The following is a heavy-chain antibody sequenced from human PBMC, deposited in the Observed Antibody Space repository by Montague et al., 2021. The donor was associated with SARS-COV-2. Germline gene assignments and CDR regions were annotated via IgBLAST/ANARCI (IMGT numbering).Heavy chain of an antibody. J-gene: IGHJ4*02. V-gene: IGHV2-70*01. CDR3: ARTTMITFGGVIVPFDY. CDR2: XXWXXXK. D-gene: IGHD3-16*02. Sequence: PALVKPPQTLTLTCTFSGFSLSTSGMCVSWIRQPPGKALEWLAXXXWXXXKYXSTSLKTRLTISKDTSKNQVVLTMTNMDPVDTATYYCARTTMITFGGVIVPFDYWGQGTLVTVSS. CDR1: GFSLSTSGMC.